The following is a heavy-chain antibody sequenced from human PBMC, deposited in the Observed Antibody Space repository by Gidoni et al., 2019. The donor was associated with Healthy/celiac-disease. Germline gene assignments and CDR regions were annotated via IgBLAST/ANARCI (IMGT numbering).Heavy chain of an antibody. J-gene: IGHJ6*02. CDR1: GGSFSGYY. CDR2: INHSGST. D-gene: IGHD6-19*01. Sequence: QVQLQQWGAGLLKPSETLSLTCAVYGGSFSGYYWSWIRQPPGKGLEWIGEINHSGSTNYNPSLKSRVTISVDTSKNQFSLKLSSVTAADTAVYYCARAWRVPRYSSGYQTYYYYGMDVWGQGTTVTVSS. V-gene: IGHV4-34*01. CDR3: ARAWRVPRYSSGYQTYYYYGMDV.